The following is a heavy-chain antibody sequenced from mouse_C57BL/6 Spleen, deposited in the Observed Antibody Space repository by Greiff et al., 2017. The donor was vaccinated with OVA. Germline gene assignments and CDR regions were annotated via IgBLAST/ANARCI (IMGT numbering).Heavy chain of an antibody. CDR1: GYTFTSYW. Sequence: QVQLQQSGAELVMPGASVKLSCKASGYTFTSYWMHWVKQRPGQGLEWIGEIDPSDSYTNYNQKFKGKSTLTVDKSSSTAYMQLSSLTSEDSAVYYCARYYGNSYGMDYWGQGTSVTVSS. J-gene: IGHJ4*01. V-gene: IGHV1-69*01. CDR3: ARYYGNSYGMDY. D-gene: IGHD2-1*01. CDR2: IDPSDSYT.